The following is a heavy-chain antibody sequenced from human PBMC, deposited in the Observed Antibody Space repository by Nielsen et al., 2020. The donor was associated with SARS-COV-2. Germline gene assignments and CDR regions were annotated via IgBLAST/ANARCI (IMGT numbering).Heavy chain of an antibody. D-gene: IGHD6-13*01. Sequence: GESLKISCAASGFTVSSNYMSWVRQAPGKGLEWVAVIWYDGSNKYYADSVKGRFTISRDNSKNTLYLQMNSLRAEDTAVYYCARESGSSSWDVGAFDIWGQGTMVTVSS. J-gene: IGHJ3*02. CDR3: ARESGSSSWDVGAFDI. V-gene: IGHV3-33*08. CDR2: IWYDGSNK. CDR1: GFTVSSNY.